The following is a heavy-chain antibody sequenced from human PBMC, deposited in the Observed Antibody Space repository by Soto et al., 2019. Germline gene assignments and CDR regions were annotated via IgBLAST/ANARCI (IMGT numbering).Heavy chain of an antibody. CDR1: GYTFTSYD. CDR2: MNPNSGNT. J-gene: IGHJ4*02. D-gene: IGHD3-3*01. CDR3: ARGIPSFGVVPG. V-gene: IGHV1-8*01. Sequence: QVQLVQSGAEVKKPGASVKVSCKASGYTFTSYDINWVRQATGQGLEWMGWMNPNSGNTGYAQKFQGRVTMTRNTSISTAYMERSGLRPEDPAVYDCARGIPSFGVVPGWGQGTLVTVSS.